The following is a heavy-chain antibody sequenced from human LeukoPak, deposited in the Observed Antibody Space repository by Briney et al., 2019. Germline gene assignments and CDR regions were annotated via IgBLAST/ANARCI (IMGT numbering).Heavy chain of an antibody. J-gene: IGHJ5*02. CDR3: AKDSSFWSGPNNWFDP. CDR1: GFTFSSYA. CDR2: ISGSGGST. D-gene: IGHD3-3*01. V-gene: IGHV3-23*01. Sequence: GGSLRLSCAASGFTFSSYAMSWVRQAPGKGLEWVSAISGSGGSTYYADSVKGRFTISRDNSQNTLYLQMNSLRAEDTAVYYCAKDSSFWSGPNNWFDPWGQGTLVTVSS.